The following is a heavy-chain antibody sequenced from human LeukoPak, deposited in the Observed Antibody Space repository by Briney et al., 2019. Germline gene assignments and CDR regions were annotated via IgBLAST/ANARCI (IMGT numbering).Heavy chain of an antibody. CDR2: IVVGSGNT. CDR3: ARAGYCSSTSCSDDAFDI. Sequence: SVKVSCKASGFTFTSSAVQWVRQARGQRLEWIGWIVVGSGNTNYAQKFQERVTITRDMSTSTAYMELSSLRSEDTAVYYCARAGYCSSTSCSDDAFDIWGQGTKVTVSS. D-gene: IGHD2-2*03. J-gene: IGHJ3*02. V-gene: IGHV1-58*01. CDR1: GFTFTSSA.